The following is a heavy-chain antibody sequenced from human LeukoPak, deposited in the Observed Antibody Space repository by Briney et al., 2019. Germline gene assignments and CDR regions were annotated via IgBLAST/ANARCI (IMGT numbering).Heavy chain of an antibody. CDR3: SRAGDSGNLA. Sequence: ASVKVSCTASGYTFTGYYMHWVRQAPGQGLEWMGWINPNSGGTNYAQAFHGRVTITRDTSISTAYMGLSRLRSDDTAVYYCSRAGDSGNLAWGQGTLVTVSS. V-gene: IGHV1-2*02. CDR2: INPNSGGT. CDR1: GYTFTGYY. J-gene: IGHJ5*02. D-gene: IGHD1-26*01.